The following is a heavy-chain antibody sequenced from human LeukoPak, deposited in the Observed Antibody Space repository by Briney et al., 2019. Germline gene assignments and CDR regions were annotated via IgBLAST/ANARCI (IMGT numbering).Heavy chain of an antibody. CDR1: GGSITSSRHY. J-gene: IGHJ4*02. V-gene: IGHV4-39*01. CDR2: IYYDGSA. D-gene: IGHD3-10*01. Sequence: SETLPLTCTVSGGSITSSRHYWVWIREPPGQALQWLGLIYYDGSAYYNLSLKSRLTISIDTSKSQFSLQLSSVTAADTAVYYCASGGSGRDYWGQGTLVTVSS. CDR3: ASGGSGRDY.